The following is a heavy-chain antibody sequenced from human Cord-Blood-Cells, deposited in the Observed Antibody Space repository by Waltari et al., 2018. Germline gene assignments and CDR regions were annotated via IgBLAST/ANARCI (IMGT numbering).Heavy chain of an antibody. V-gene: IGHV4-34*01. Sequence: QVQLQQWGAGLLKPSETLSLTCAVYGGSFSGYYWSWIRPPPGEGLEWIGEINHSGSTNYNPSLKSRVTISVDTSKNQFSLKLSSVTAADTTVYYCARGVIAAADYWGQGTLVTVSS. CDR2: INHSGST. J-gene: IGHJ4*02. CDR3: ARGVIAAADY. CDR1: GGSFSGYY. D-gene: IGHD6-13*01.